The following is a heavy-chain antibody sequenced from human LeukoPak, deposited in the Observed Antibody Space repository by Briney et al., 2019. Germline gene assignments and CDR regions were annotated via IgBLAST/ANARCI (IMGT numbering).Heavy chain of an antibody. V-gene: IGHV3-23*01. CDR3: AKGIYSSGWSYFDY. D-gene: IGHD6-19*01. Sequence: GGSLRLSCAASGFTFSSFAMTWGRQAPGKGLECVSSISSDGGRTHYADSVKGRFTISRDNSKSTLYLQMDSLRAEDTAVYYCAKGIYSSGWSYFDYWGHGTLVTVSS. J-gene: IGHJ4*01. CDR1: GFTFSSFA. CDR2: ISSDGGRT.